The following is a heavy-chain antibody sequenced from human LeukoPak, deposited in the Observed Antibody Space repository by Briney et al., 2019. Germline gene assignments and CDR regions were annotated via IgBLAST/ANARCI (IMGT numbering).Heavy chain of an antibody. Sequence: PSETLSLTCAVSGGPIIASYWSWIRQPPGKGLEWIGYTHYSGTGNYNPSLKSRVTISIDTSKNRFSLRLTSVTAADTAVYYCARVRFYDTTGYSTSYYLGYWGQGALVTVSS. J-gene: IGHJ4*02. V-gene: IGHV4-59*01. CDR1: GGPIIASY. CDR2: THYSGTG. CDR3: ARVRFYDTTGYSTSYYLGY. D-gene: IGHD3-22*01.